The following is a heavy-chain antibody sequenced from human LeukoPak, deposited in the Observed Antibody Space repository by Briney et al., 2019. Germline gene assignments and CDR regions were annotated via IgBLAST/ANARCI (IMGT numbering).Heavy chain of an antibody. J-gene: IGHJ6*03. CDR1: GFTFSNAW. CDR3: TTDMGTRYYYGSGSYYYYYMDV. CDR2: IKSKTDGGTT. V-gene: IGHV3-15*01. Sequence: GGSLRLSCAASGFTFSNAWMSWVRQAPGKGLEWVGRIKSKTDGGTTDYAAPVKGRFTISGDDSKNTLYLQMNSLKTEDTAVYYCTTDMGTRYYYGSGSYYYYYMDVWGKGTTVTVSS. D-gene: IGHD3-10*01.